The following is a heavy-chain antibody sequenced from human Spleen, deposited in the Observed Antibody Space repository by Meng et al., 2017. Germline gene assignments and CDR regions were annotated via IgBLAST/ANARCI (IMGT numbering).Heavy chain of an antibody. CDR2: IETKPNNYAT. Sequence: GGSLSLSCAVSGVTFSGSDIHWVRQASGKGLEWVGRIETKPNNYATSYAASVRGRFTISRDDSKNTLYLQMNSLKTEDTAVYYCTTVYSHYYYAMDVWGQGTTVTVSS. CDR1: GVTFSGSD. J-gene: IGHJ6*02. CDR3: TTVYSHYYYAMDV. D-gene: IGHD4-11*01. V-gene: IGHV3-73*01.